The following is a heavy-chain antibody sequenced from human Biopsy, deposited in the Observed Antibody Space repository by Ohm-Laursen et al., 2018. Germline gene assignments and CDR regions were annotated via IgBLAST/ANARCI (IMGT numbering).Heavy chain of an antibody. CDR1: GVSIHGGRYY. CDR3: ARLGSGDYFPTFFDF. Sequence: LSLTCTVSGVSIHGGRYYWNWIRHHPGKGLEWIGNIFYSANTYYNPSLKSRVTISVDTSKNQFSLKLSSVTAADTAVYYCARLGSGDYFPTFFDFWGQGALVTVSS. D-gene: IGHD5-12*01. J-gene: IGHJ4*02. V-gene: IGHV4-31*03. CDR2: IFYSANT.